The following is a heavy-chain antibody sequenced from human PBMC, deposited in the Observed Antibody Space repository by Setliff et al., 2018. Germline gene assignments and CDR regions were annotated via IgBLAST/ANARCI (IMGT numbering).Heavy chain of an antibody. J-gene: IGHJ4*02. V-gene: IGHV3-33*01. D-gene: IGHD3-9*01. CDR1: GFSISTYG. CDR3: ARGYHILTAFPRGPPDY. CDR2: IWNDGSEK. Sequence: HPGGSLRLSCAASGFSISTYGMHWVRQAPGKGLEWVAFIWNDGSEKYYADSVKGRFTISRDNSKNTMYLQMNSLRAEDTAVYYCARGYHILTAFPRGPPDYWGQGTLVTVSS.